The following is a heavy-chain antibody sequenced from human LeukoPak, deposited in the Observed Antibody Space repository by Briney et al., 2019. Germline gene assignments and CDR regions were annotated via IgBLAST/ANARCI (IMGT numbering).Heavy chain of an antibody. CDR1: GFTFSSYA. J-gene: IGHJ6*02. D-gene: IGHD7-27*01. CDR3: AKGTGNYYYYYAMHV. V-gene: IGHV3-23*01. CDR2: INGIADST. Sequence: GGSLRLSCAASGFTFSSYAMTWVRQAPGKGLEWVSGINGIADSTYYADSVKGRFTISRDNSKNTLYLQMDSLRAEDTAVYYCAKGTGNYYYYYAMHVWGQGTTVTVSS.